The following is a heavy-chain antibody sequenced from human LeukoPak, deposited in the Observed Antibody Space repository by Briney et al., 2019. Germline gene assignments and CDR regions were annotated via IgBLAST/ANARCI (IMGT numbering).Heavy chain of an antibody. CDR1: GFTFTSYN. CDR2: ITSSSSYI. V-gene: IGHV3-21*06. D-gene: IGHD5-18*01. CDR3: ARGRKYTSGYRVTELGSGYSDY. Sequence: GGSLRLSCAASGFTFTSYNMNWVRQAPGKGLEWVSSITSSSSYIYYADSVKGRFPISRDNAKNSLYLQMDSLRVEDTAVYYCARGRKYTSGYRVTELGSGYSDYWGQGTLVTVSS. J-gene: IGHJ4*02.